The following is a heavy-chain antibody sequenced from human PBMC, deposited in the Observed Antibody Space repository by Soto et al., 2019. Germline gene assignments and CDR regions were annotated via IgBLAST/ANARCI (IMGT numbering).Heavy chain of an antibody. CDR3: ARGGWSMDV. CDR1: GGSMSSHY. D-gene: IGHD2-15*01. J-gene: IGHJ6*02. CDR2: IYYSGNP. Sequence: SETLSLTCTVSGGSMSSHYWSWIRQPPGKGLEWIGYIYYSGNPNYNASLKSRLTISVDTSKSQFSLELTSVTTADTAVYYCARGGWSMDVRGQGTTVTVSS. V-gene: IGHV4-59*11.